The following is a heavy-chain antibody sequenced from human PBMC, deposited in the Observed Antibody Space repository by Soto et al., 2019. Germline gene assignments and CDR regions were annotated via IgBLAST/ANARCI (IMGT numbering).Heavy chain of an antibody. CDR1: GFTFSSYD. CDR3: ARDSCSGGSCYFDY. V-gene: IGHV3-13*01. Sequence: GGSLRLSCAASGFTFSSYDMHWVRQATGKGLEWVSAIGTAGDTYYPGSVKGRFTISRENAKNSLYLQMNSLRAGDTAVYYCARDSCSGGSCYFDYWGQGTLVTVSS. CDR2: IGTAGDT. D-gene: IGHD2-15*01. J-gene: IGHJ4*02.